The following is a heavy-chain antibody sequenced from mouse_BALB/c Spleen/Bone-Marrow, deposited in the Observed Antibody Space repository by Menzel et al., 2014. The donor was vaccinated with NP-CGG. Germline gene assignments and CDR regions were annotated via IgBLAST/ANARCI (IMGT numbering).Heavy chain of an antibody. D-gene: IGHD2-12*01. Sequence: EVKLMESGGGLVKPGGSLKLSCAASGFTFSDYYMYWVRQTPEKRLEWVATISDGGSYTYYPDSVEGRFTISRDNAKNNLYLQMSSLKSEDTAMYYCARDYDYAMDYWGQGTSVTVSS. CDR1: GFTFSDYY. J-gene: IGHJ4*01. V-gene: IGHV5-4*02. CDR3: ARDYDYAMDY. CDR2: ISDGGSYT.